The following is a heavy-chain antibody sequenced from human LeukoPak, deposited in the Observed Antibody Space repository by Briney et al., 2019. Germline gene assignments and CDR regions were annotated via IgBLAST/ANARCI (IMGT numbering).Heavy chain of an antibody. CDR1: GYTFTGYY. CDR2: INPNSGGT. Sequence: GASVKVSCKASGYTFTGYYMHWVRQAPGQGLEWMGWINPNSGGTNYAQKFQGRVTMTRDTSVSTAYMELSRLRSDDTAVYYCARFLKIVVVPAAAGYWGQGTLVTVSS. CDR3: ARFLKIVVVPAAAGY. V-gene: IGHV1-2*02. J-gene: IGHJ4*02. D-gene: IGHD2-2*01.